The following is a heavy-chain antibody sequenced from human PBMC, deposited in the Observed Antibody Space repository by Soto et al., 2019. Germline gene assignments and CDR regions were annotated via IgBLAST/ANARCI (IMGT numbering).Heavy chain of an antibody. D-gene: IGHD2-15*01. Sequence: SETLSLTCAVSGYSISSGYYWGWIRQPPGKGLEWIGSIYHSGSTYYNPSLKSRVTISVDTSKNQFSLKLSSVTAADTAVYYCERDLLLNPFDPWGQGTLVTVSS. V-gene: IGHV4-38-2*02. CDR3: ERDLLLNPFDP. CDR2: IYHSGST. CDR1: GYSISSGYY. J-gene: IGHJ5*02.